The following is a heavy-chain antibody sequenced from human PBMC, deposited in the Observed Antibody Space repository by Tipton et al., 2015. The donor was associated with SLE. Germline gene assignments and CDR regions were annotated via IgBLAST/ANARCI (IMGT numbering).Heavy chain of an antibody. Sequence: TLSLTCAVSGGSISSSNWWSWVRQPPGKGLEWIGEIYHSGSTNYNPSLKSRVIISVAKSKNLFTLKLTSVTAADTAVYFCARRLFDGSGSIWGQGTLVTVSS. J-gene: IGHJ4*02. V-gene: IGHV4-4*01. CDR3: ARRLFDGSGSI. CDR2: IYHSGST. CDR1: GGSISSSNW. D-gene: IGHD3-22*01.